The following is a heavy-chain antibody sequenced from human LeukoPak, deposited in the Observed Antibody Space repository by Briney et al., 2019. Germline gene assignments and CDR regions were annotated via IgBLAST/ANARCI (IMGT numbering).Heavy chain of an antibody. V-gene: IGHV4-34*01. CDR3: ARGALGDGSTYGFLDY. D-gene: IGHD3-10*01. CDR2: INHGGST. CDR1: GGSFSGHY. Sequence: SETLSLTCDFYGGSFSGHYWSWIRQPPGKGLEWIGEINHGGSTNYNPSLKNRVIISADTSQFSLQLTSVTAADTAVYYCARGALGDGSTYGFLDYWGQGTLITVSS. J-gene: IGHJ4*02.